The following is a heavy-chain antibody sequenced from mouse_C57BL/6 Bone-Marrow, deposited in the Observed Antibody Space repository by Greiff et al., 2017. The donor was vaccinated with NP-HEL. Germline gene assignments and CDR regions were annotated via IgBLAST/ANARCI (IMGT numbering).Heavy chain of an antibody. CDR1: GFTFSSYG. D-gene: IGHD1-1*01. CDR2: ISSGGSYT. CDR3: ARHYYASFAY. J-gene: IGHJ3*01. V-gene: IGHV5-6*01. Sequence: EVQRVESGGDLVKPGGSLKLSCAASGFTFSSYGMSWVRQTPDKRLEWVATISSGGSYTYYPDSVKGRFTISRDNAKNTLYLQMSSLKSEDTAMYYCARHYYASFAYWGQGTLVTVSA.